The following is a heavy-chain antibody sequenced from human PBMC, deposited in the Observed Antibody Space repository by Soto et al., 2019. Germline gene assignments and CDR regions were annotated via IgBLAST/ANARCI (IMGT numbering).Heavy chain of an antibody. J-gene: IGHJ4*02. CDR1: GGSISSGGYS. V-gene: IGHV4-30-2*05. CDR2: IYHSGST. Sequence: SETLSLTCAVSGGSISSGGYSWSWIRQPPGKGLEWIGYIYHSGSTYYNPSLKSRVTISVDTSKNQFSLKLNSVTAADTAMYYCARRYYYDSSGYPYWGQGALVTVS. D-gene: IGHD3-22*01. CDR3: ARRYYYDSSGYPY.